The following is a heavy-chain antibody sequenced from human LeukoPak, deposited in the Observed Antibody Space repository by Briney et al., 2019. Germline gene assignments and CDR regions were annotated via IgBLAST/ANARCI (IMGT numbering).Heavy chain of an antibody. CDR2: ISSSSSTI. J-gene: IGHJ3*01. CDR3: ARDLGRGSCLGAFDL. Sequence: GSLRLSCAASGFTFSSYSMLWVRQAPGKGLEWVSYISSSSSTIYYADSVKGRFTISRDNSKNTLYLQMGSLRAEDVAVYYCARDLGRGSCLGAFDLWGQGTMVTVSS. CDR1: GFTFSSYS. V-gene: IGHV3-48*01. D-gene: IGHD1-26*01.